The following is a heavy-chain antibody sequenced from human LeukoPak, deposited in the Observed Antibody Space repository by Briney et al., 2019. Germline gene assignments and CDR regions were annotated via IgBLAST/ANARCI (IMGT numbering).Heavy chain of an antibody. J-gene: IGHJ6*03. CDR2: IYTSGST. CDR3: ARDRGSSWPRYYYYMDV. CDR1: GFTFNFFS. V-gene: IGHV4-4*07. D-gene: IGHD6-13*01. Sequence: PGGSLRLSCTASGFTFNFFSMHWVRQAPGKGLEWIGRIYTSGSTNYNPSLKSRVTMSVDTSKNQFSLKLSSVTAADTAVYYCARDRGSSWPRYYYYMDVWGKGTTVTISS.